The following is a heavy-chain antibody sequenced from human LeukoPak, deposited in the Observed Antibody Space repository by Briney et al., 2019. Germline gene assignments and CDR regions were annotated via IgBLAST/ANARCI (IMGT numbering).Heavy chain of an antibody. J-gene: IGHJ4*02. D-gene: IGHD3-22*01. V-gene: IGHV3-23*01. Sequence: AGGSPRLSCAASGFTFSSYAMSWARQAPGKGLEWVSSISGSGGSTYYADSVKGRFTISRDNSKNTLYLQMNSLRAEDTAVYYCAKAPTAGLFGHRYFDYWGQGTLVTVSS. CDR1: GFTFSSYA. CDR2: ISGSGGST. CDR3: AKAPTAGLFGHRYFDY.